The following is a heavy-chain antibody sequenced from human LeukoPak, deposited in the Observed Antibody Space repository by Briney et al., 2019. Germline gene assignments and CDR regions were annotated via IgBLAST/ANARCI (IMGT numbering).Heavy chain of an antibody. J-gene: IGHJ4*02. D-gene: IGHD3-10*01. CDR1: GFTFSGNW. CDR2: INSDGRST. Sequence: GGSLRLSCAASGFTFSGNWMHWVRQAPGKGLVWVSRINSDGRSTSYADSVKGRFTISRDNAKNTLYLQMNSLRAEDTAVYYCARVSYYYGSGSYRPTAVYYFDYWGQGTLVTVSS. V-gene: IGHV3-74*01. CDR3: ARVSYYYGSGSYRPTAVYYFDY.